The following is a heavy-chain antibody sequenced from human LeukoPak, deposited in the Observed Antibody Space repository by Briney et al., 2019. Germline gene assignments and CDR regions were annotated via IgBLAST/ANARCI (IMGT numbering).Heavy chain of an antibody. V-gene: IGHV4-39*01. J-gene: IGHJ5*02. CDR3: ARAWSSSWYGTWFDP. CDR1: GGSISSSSYY. CDR2: IYYSGST. Sequence: KTSETLSLTCTVSGGSISSSSYYWGWIRQPPGKGLEWIGSIYYSGSTYYNPSLKSRVTISVDTSKNQFSLKLSSVTAADTAVYYCARAWSSSWYGTWFDPWGQGTLVTVSS. D-gene: IGHD6-13*01.